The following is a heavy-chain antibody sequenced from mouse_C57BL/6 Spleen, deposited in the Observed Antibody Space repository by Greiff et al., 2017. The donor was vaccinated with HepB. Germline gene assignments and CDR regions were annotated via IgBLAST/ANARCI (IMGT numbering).Heavy chain of an antibody. V-gene: IGHV1-53*01. CDR1: GYTFTSYW. CDR2: INPSNGGT. CDR3: AREELLRYDFDY. D-gene: IGHD1-1*01. J-gene: IGHJ2*01. Sequence: QVQLQQPGTELVKPGASVKLSCKASGYTFTSYWMHWVKQRPGQGLEWIGNINPSNGGTNYNEKFKSKATLTVDKSSSTAYMHLSSLTSEDSAVYYCAREELLRYDFDYWGQGTTLTVSA.